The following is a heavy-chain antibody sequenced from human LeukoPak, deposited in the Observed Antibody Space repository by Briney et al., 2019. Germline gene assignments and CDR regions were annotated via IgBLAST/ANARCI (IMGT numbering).Heavy chain of an antibody. V-gene: IGHV3-48*03. Sequence: GGSLRLSCAASGFTFSSYEMNWVRQAPGKGLEWVSYISSGGTTKYYADSVKGRVTISRDNAKNSLYLQMNSLRVEDTAVYYCARDRSLGPGSLFAYWGQGTLVTVSS. D-gene: IGHD3-10*01. CDR2: ISSGGTTK. CDR3: ARDRSLGPGSLFAY. J-gene: IGHJ4*02. CDR1: GFTFSSYE.